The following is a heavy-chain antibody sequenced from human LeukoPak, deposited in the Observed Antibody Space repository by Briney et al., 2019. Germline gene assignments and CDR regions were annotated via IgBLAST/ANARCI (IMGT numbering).Heavy chain of an antibody. CDR3: ARVMGYCSSTSCSPNDY. Sequence: PGGSLRLSCAASGFTFSSYSMHWVRQAPGKGLEWVSSISSGRTYINYADSVKGRFTISRDNAKNSLYLQMNSLRAEDTALYYCARVMGYCSSTSCSPNDYWGQGTLVTVSS. J-gene: IGHJ4*02. CDR2: ISSGRTYI. CDR1: GFTFSSYS. D-gene: IGHD2-2*01. V-gene: IGHV3-21*06.